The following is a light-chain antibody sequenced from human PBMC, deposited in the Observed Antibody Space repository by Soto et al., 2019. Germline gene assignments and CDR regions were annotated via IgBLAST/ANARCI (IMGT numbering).Light chain of an antibody. Sequence: DIVLTQSPLSLPVTPGEPASISCRSSQSLLHRNGYNYLDWYLEKPGQSPQLLIYLGSNRASGVPDRFTGSGSGTDFTLKISRVAAEDVGIYHCMQALQTTLPFGGGTKVELK. J-gene: IGKJ4*01. V-gene: IGKV2-28*01. CDR3: MQALQTTLP. CDR2: LGS. CDR1: QSLLHRNGYNY.